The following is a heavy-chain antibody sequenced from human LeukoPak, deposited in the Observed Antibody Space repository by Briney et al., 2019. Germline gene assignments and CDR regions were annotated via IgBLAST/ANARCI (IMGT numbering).Heavy chain of an antibody. CDR1: GFTVSSNY. J-gene: IGHJ2*01. Sequence: GGSLRLSCAASGFTVSSNYMSWVRQAPGKGLEWVSVIYSGGSTYYADSVKGRFTISRDNSKNTLYLQMNSLRAEDTAVYYCARVPLYYDFWSGYSDWYFDLWGRGTLVTVSS. D-gene: IGHD3-3*01. CDR2: IYSGGST. CDR3: ARVPLYYDFWSGYSDWYFDL. V-gene: IGHV3-53*01.